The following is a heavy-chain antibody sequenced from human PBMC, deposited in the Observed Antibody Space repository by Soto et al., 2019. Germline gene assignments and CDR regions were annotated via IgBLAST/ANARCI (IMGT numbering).Heavy chain of an antibody. Sequence: GASVKVSWKASGGNFSSYAISWVRQAPGQGLEWMGGIIPIFGTANYAQKFQGRVTITADESTSTAYMELSSLRSGDTAVYYCASDRGWFDPWGQGTLVTVSS. CDR1: GGNFSSYA. CDR3: ASDRGWFDP. V-gene: IGHV1-69*13. CDR2: IIPIFGTA. J-gene: IGHJ5*02.